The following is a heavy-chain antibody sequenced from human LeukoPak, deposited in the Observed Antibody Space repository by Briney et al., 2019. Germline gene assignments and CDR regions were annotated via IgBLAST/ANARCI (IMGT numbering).Heavy chain of an antibody. J-gene: IGHJ4*02. CDR3: ARDRTMIVVVPPMTYFDY. Sequence: SETLSLTCTVSGGSISSSIYFWGWIRQPPGKGLEWIGSIYYSGSTYYNPSLKSRVTISVDTSKNQFSLKLSSVTTADTAVYYCARDRTMIVVVPPMTYFDYWGQGTLVTVSS. CDR1: GGSISSSIYF. CDR2: IYYSGST. D-gene: IGHD3-22*01. V-gene: IGHV4-39*07.